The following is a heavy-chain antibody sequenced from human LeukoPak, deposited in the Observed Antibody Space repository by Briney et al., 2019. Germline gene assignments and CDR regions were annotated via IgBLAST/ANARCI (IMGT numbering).Heavy chain of an antibody. CDR1: GGSISSKSYY. D-gene: IGHD5-18*01. Sequence: PSETLSLTCTVSGGSISSKSYYWSWIRQPAGKGLEWIGSIYYSGSTYYNPSLKSRVTISVDTSKNQLSLKLSSVTAADTAVYYCARGGEDTAMVMERPWDYWGQGTLVTVSS. CDR2: IYYSGST. V-gene: IGHV4-39*07. CDR3: ARGGEDTAMVMERPWDY. J-gene: IGHJ4*02.